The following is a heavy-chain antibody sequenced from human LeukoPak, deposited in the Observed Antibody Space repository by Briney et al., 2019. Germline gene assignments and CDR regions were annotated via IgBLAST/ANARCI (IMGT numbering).Heavy chain of an antibody. V-gene: IGHV3-74*01. CDR1: GFTFSNAW. CDR3: ARDWVYKIDY. J-gene: IGHJ4*02. D-gene: IGHD5-24*01. Sequence: GGSLRLSCAASGFTFSNAWMNWVRQAPGKGLVWVSRISHDGIISYADSVKGRFTISRDNAKNTLTMQMNSLRVEDTAVYFCARDWVYKIDYWGRGTLVTVSS. CDR2: ISHDGII.